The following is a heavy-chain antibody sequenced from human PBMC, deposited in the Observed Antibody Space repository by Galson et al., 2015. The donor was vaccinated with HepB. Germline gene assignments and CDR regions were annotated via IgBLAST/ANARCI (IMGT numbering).Heavy chain of an antibody. CDR3: ARHPSPRLDPFEY. J-gene: IGHJ4*02. D-gene: IGHD3/OR15-3a*01. CDR2: INHSTSSNWIGHVSHSEST. Sequence: SETLSLTCAVYGGSFSGLYWTWVRQSPGKGLEWIGEINHSTSSNWIGHVSHSESTNYSPSLRSRVTMSVDMSKNQFPLQMTSVTAADTAVYSCARHPSPRLDPFEYWSQGTLVTVSS. CDR1: GGSFSGLY. V-gene: IGHV4-34*01.